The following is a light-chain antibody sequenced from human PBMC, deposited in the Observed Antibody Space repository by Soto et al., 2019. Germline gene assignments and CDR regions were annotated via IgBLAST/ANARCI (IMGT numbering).Light chain of an antibody. J-gene: IGLJ1*01. Sequence: IFCTRNSREVGSYNLVSWYQQHPGKAPKLMIYEGSKRPSGVSNRFSGSKSGNTASLTISGLQAEDEADYYCCSYAGSSTSYVFGTGTKVTVL. CDR3: CSYAGSSTSYV. V-gene: IGLV2-23*01. CDR1: SREVGSYNL. CDR2: EGS.